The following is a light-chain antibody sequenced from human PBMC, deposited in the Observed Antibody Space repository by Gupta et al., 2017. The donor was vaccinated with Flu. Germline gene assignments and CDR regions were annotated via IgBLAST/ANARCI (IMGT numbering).Light chain of an antibody. CDR2: QDN. CDR3: QAWDSSIVI. CDR1: NLGNKY. V-gene: IGLV3-1*01. Sequence: SYELTQPPSVSVSPGQTASITCSGDNLGNKYASWYQQKSGQSPVLVLYQDNRRPSGIPERFSGSNSGNTATLTISGTHAMDEADYYCQAWDSSIVIFGGGTKLTVL. J-gene: IGLJ2*01.